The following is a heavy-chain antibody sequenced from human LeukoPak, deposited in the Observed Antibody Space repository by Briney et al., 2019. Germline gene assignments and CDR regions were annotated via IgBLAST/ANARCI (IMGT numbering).Heavy chain of an antibody. V-gene: IGHV4-61*01. CDR3: ARDRMGFDY. D-gene: IGHD2-15*01. J-gene: IGHJ4*02. CDR1: GGSVSSGSYY. Sequence: SETLSLTCTVSGGSVSSGSYYWSWIRQPPGKGLEWIGYIYYSGSTNYNPSLKSRVTISVGTSKNQFSLKLSSVTAADTAVYYCARDRMGFDYWGQGTLVTVSS. CDR2: IYYSGST.